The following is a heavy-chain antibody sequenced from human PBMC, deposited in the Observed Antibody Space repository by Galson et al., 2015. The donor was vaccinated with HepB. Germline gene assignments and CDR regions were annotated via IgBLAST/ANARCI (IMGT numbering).Heavy chain of an antibody. Sequence: SVKVSCKASGYTFTSYYMHWVRQAPGQGLEWMGIINPSGGSTSYAQKFQGRVTMTRDTSTSTVYMELSSLRSEDTAVYYCARNYGGPNYYYYYMDVWGKGTTVTVSS. D-gene: IGHD4-23*01. CDR2: INPSGGST. V-gene: IGHV1-46*03. CDR3: ARNYGGPNYYYYYMDV. J-gene: IGHJ6*03. CDR1: GYTFTSYY.